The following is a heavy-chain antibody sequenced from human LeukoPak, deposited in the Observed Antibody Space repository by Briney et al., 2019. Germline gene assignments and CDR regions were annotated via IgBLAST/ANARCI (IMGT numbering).Heavy chain of an antibody. Sequence: PSETLSLTCTVSCGSISSYYWSWIRQPPGKGLEWIGYIYYSGSTNYNPSLKSRVTISVDTSKNQFSLKLSSVTAADTAVYYCASSGVYNWNHPTADYWGQGTLVTVSS. J-gene: IGHJ4*02. CDR3: ASSGVYNWNHPTADY. D-gene: IGHD1-14*01. V-gene: IGHV4-59*01. CDR2: IYYSGST. CDR1: CGSISSYY.